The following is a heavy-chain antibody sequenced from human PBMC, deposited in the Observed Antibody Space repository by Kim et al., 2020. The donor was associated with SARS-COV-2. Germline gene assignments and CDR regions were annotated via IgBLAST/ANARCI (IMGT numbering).Heavy chain of an antibody. J-gene: IGHJ6*02. CDR1: GGSISSGGYY. CDR3: ARDPGPVVPAAIFFSGYGMDV. D-gene: IGHD2-2*01. CDR2: IYYSGST. Sequence: SETLSLTCTVSGGSISSGGYYWSWIRQHPGKGLEWIGYIYYSGSTYYNPSLKSRVTISVDTSKNQFSLKLSSVTAADTAVYYCARDPGPVVPAAIFFSGYGMDVWGQGTTVTVSS. V-gene: IGHV4-31*03.